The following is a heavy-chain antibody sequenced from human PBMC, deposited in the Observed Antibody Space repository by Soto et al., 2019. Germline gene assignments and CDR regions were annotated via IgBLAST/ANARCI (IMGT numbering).Heavy chain of an antibody. CDR3: AKVVRDYTGSYSHFDY. CDR2: ITDSGGST. CDR1: GFTFSSYA. D-gene: IGHD1-26*01. J-gene: IGHJ4*02. V-gene: IGHV3-23*01. Sequence: EVQLLESGGGLVQPGGSLRLSCAASGFTFSSYAMSWVRQAPGKGLEWVSAITDSGGSTYYADSVKGRFTMSRDNSQNTLYLQMNSLRAEDTALYYCAKVVRDYTGSYSHFDYWGQGTLVIVSS.